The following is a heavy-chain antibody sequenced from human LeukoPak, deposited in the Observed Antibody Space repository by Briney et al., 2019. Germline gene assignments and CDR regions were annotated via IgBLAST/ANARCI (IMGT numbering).Heavy chain of an antibody. CDR2: ITASASDT. D-gene: IGHD4-17*01. Sequence: PGGSLRLSCAASGFSFSIYGMTWVRQAPGKGLEWVSAITASASDTYYADSVNGRFTISRDNSMNTLSLQMSSLRAEDTAIYYCVKEQYLQTVTSFHYWGLGTLVTVSS. V-gene: IGHV3-23*01. CDR1: GFSFSIYG. J-gene: IGHJ4*02. CDR3: VKEQYLQTVTSFHY.